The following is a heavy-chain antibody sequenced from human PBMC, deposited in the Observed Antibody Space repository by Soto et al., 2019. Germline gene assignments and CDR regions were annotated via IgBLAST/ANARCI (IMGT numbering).Heavy chain of an antibody. V-gene: IGHV4-31*03. J-gene: IGHJ4*02. CDR2: TYYSGTT. Sequence: QVQLQESGPGLVKPSQTLSLTCTVSGGSISSGGYYWYWIRQHSGKGLEWTGFTYYSGTTYYNPSIPSRVTLSVDTYKNQFSLKLRSVTAADTAVYYCASRDVATTMVGRDYWGQGTLVTVSS. CDR1: GGSISSGGYY. D-gene: IGHD5-18*01. CDR3: ASRDVATTMVGRDY.